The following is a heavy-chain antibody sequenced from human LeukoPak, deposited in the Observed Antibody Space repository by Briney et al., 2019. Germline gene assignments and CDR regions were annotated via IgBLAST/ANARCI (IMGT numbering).Heavy chain of an antibody. V-gene: IGHV3-7*01. D-gene: IGHD6-19*01. Sequence: GGSLRLSCAASGFTFSSYWMSWVRQAPGKGLEWVANIKQDGSEKYYVDSVKGRFTTSRDNAKNSLYLQMNSLRAEDTAVYYCARDNRYSSGWYVDAFDIWGQGTMVTVSS. CDR3: ARDNRYSSGWYVDAFDI. CDR1: GFTFSSYW. CDR2: IKQDGSEK. J-gene: IGHJ3*02.